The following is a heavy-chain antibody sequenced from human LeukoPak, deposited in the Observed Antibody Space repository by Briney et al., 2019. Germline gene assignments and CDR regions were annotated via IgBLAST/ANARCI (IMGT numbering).Heavy chain of an antibody. CDR1: GFTFSSYS. CDR3: ARDLYYYDSSGYYRRNDNWFDP. J-gene: IGHJ5*02. Sequence: GSLRLSCAASGFTFSSYSMNWVRQAPGKGLEWVSSISSSSSYIYYADSVKGRFTISRDNAKNSLYLQMNSLRAEDTAVYYCARDLYYYDSSGYYRRNDNWFDPWGQGTLVTVSS. V-gene: IGHV3-21*01. CDR2: ISSSSSYI. D-gene: IGHD3-22*01.